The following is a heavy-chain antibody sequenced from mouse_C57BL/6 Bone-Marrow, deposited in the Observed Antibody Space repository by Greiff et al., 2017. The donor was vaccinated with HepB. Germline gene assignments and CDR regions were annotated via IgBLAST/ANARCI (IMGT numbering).Heavy chain of an antibody. CDR2: IYPGSGST. J-gene: IGHJ2*01. V-gene: IGHV1-55*01. Sequence: VQLQQPGAELVKPGASVKMSCKASGYTFTSYWITWVKQRPGQGLEWIGDIYPGSGSTNYNEKFKSKATVTVDTSSSTAYMQLSSLTSEDSAVYNCAKEYYGSSYVEDWGKGTTVTVSS. D-gene: IGHD1-1*01. CDR1: GYTFTSYW. CDR3: AKEYYGSSYVED.